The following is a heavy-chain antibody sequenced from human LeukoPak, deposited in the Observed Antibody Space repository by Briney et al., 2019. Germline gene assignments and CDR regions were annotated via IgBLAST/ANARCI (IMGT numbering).Heavy chain of an antibody. CDR2: IYPGDSDT. V-gene: IGHV5-51*01. Sequence: GESLQISCKGSGYSFTSYWIGWVRPMPGKGLEWMGIIYPGDSDTRYSPSFQGQVTISADKSISTAYLQWSSLKASDTAMYYCARVPVVPAAEFDPWGQGTLVTVTS. J-gene: IGHJ5*02. D-gene: IGHD2-2*01. CDR3: ARVPVVPAAEFDP. CDR1: GYSFTSYW.